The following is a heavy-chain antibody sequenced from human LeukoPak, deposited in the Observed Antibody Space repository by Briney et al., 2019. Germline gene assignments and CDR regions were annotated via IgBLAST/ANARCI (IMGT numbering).Heavy chain of an antibody. CDR3: ARAMVRGVKIFGY. CDR1: GYTFTGYY. J-gene: IGHJ4*02. V-gene: IGHV1-2*02. Sequence: GASVKVSCKASGYTFTGYYMHWVRQAPGQGLEWMGWINPNSGGTNYAQKFQGRVTMTRDTSISTAYMELSGLRSDDTAVYYCARAMVRGVKIFGYWGQGILVTVSS. D-gene: IGHD3-10*01. CDR2: INPNSGGT.